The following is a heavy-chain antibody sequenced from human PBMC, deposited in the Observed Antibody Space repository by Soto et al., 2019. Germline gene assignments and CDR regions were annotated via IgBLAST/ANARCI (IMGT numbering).Heavy chain of an antibody. CDR1: GGTFSSYA. CDR2: IIPIFGTA. CDR3: ARGYCGGDCYSGYYFDY. Sequence: QVQLVQSGAEVKKPGSPVKVSCKASGGTFSSYAISWVRQAPGQGLEWMGGIIPIFGTANYAQKFQGRVTITADESTSTAYMELSSLRSEDTAVYYCARGYCGGDCYSGYYFDYWGQGTLVTVSS. J-gene: IGHJ4*02. V-gene: IGHV1-69*01. D-gene: IGHD2-21*02.